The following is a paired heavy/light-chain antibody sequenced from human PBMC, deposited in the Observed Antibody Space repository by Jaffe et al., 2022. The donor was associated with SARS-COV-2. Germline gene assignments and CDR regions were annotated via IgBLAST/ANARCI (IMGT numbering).Heavy chain of an antibody. Sequence: QVQLQESGPGLVKPSETLSLTCSVSGDSISDYYWNWIRQPPGKGLEWIGYIYYTGSTYTGSTRYNPSLKGRVTISVDTPKDQFSLKLRSVTAADTATYYCARGSGWLNTFDYWGQGTLVTVSS. CDR3: ARGSGWLNTFDY. D-gene: IGHD6-19*01. V-gene: IGHV4-59*12. CDR1: GDSISDYY. J-gene: IGHJ4*02. CDR2: IYYTGSTYTGST.
Light chain of an antibody. J-gene: IGKJ2*01. V-gene: IGKV3-20*01. CDR3: HQYDPSPMYT. CDR2: GAS. Sequence: EIVLTQSPGTLSLSPGERATLSCRASQSVSINYLAWYQQRPGQAPRLLFYGASSRATGIPDRFSGSGSGTDFTLTISRLEPEDFAVYYCHQYDPSPMYTFGQGTKLEIK. CDR1: QSVSINY.